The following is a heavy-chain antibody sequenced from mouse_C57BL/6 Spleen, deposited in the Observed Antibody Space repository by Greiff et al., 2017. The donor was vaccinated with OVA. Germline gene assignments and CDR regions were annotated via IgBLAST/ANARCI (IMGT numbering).Heavy chain of an antibody. D-gene: IGHD1-1*01. CDR1: GYAFRSSW. J-gene: IGHJ2*01. V-gene: IGHV1-82*01. Sequence: VKLMESGPELVKPGASVKISCKASGYAFRSSWMNWVKQRPGKGLEWIGRIYPGDGDTNYNGKFKGKATLTADKSSSTAYMQLSSLTSEDSAVYFCAREDYGRTPFDYWGQGTTLTVSS. CDR3: AREDYGRTPFDY. CDR2: IYPGDGDT.